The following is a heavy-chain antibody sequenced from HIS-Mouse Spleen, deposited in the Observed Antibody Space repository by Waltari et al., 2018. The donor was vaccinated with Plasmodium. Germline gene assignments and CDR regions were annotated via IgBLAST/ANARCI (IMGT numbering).Heavy chain of an antibody. CDR2: IYHSGCT. J-gene: IGHJ5*02. V-gene: IGHV4-38-2*02. Sequence: QVQLQESGPGLVKPSETLSLTCTVSGYSISSGYYWGWIRQPPGKGLEGIGSIYHSGCTYYNPALKSGVTISVDTSKNQFSLKLSSVTAADTAVYYCARGVGYSSSWYWFDPWGQGTLVTVSS. D-gene: IGHD6-13*01. CDR3: ARGVGYSSSWYWFDP. CDR1: GYSISSGYY.